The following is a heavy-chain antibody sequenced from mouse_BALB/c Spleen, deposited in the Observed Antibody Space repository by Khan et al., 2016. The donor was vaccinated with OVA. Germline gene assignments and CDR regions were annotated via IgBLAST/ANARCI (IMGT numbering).Heavy chain of an antibody. CDR2: INPYYGSN. D-gene: IGHD2-2*01. V-gene: IGHV1-39*01. J-gene: IGHJ3*01. CDR1: GFSFTDYM. CDR3: ARSGWLQGLLAY. Sequence: EVQLQQSGPELVEPGTSVKISCKTSGFSFTDYMILWVKQSHGKSLEWIGSINPYYGSNTYNLKFRDKATLNVYKSSITAYMQLNSLTSEDSAVYYCARSGWLQGLLAYWGQGTLVTVST.